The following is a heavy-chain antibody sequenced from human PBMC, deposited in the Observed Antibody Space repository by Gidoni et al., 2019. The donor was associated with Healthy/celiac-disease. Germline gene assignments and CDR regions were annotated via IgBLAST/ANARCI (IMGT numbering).Heavy chain of an antibody. J-gene: IGHJ4*02. Sequence: EVQLVESGGGLVQSGGSLRLPCAASGFNFSSYAMHWVRQAPGKGLEYVSGISSNGGSTDYANSVKGRVIISRDNSKNTLYLQMDSLRAEDMAVYYCAREGLGEAFDYWGQGTRVTVSS. D-gene: IGHD3-16*01. CDR2: ISSNGGST. CDR3: AREGLGEAFDY. V-gene: IGHV3-64*01. CDR1: GFNFSSYA.